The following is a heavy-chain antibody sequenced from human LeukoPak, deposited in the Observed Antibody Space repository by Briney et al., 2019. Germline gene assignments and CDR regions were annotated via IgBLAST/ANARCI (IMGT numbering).Heavy chain of an antibody. V-gene: IGHV3-7*01. CDR2: IKQDGSQK. CDR1: GFPFSTYW. CDR3: ARNNSHF. Sequence: GGSLRLSCAASGFPFSTYWMSWVRQAPGKGLEWVAKIKQDGSQKYYVDSVKGRFTISRDNAKNSLYLQMNSLRAEDTGVYYWARNNSHFRGQGTLVPVS. J-gene: IGHJ4*02. D-gene: IGHD5-24*01.